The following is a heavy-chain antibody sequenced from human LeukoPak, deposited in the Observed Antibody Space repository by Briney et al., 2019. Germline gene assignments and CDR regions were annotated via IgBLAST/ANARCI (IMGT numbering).Heavy chain of an antibody. CDR3: ATREAPIVVVPAAQNYYYYYYMDV. J-gene: IGHJ6*03. V-gene: IGHV1-69*13. D-gene: IGHD2-2*01. Sequence: ASVKVSCKASGGTFSSYAISWVRQAPGQGLEWMGGIIPIFGTANYAQKFQGRVTITADESTSTAYMELSSLRSEDTAVYYCATREAPIVVVPAAQNYYYYYYMDVWGKGTTVTVSS. CDR2: IIPIFGTA. CDR1: GGTFSSYA.